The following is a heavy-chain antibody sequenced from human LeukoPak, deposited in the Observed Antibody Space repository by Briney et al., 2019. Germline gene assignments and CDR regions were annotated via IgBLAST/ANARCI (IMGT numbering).Heavy chain of an antibody. Sequence: PGGSLRLSCAASGFTFSNAWMSWVRQAPGKGLEWVGRIKSKTDGGTTDYAAPVKGRFTISRDDSKNTLYLQMNSLKAEDTAVYYCTTDPLHNWFDPWGQGTLVTVSS. CDR2: IKSKTDGGTT. CDR3: TTDPLHNWFDP. V-gene: IGHV3-15*01. CDR1: GFTFSNAW. J-gene: IGHJ5*02.